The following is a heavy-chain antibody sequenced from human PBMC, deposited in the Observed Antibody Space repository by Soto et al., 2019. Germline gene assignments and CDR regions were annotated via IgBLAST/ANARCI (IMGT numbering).Heavy chain of an antibody. D-gene: IGHD3-3*01. J-gene: IGHJ4*02. CDR2: IVPNVGTV. CDR3: ARRDTSGFLRYFDN. V-gene: IGHV1-69*06. CDR1: GGTLSSFINYP. Sequence: SVKVSCKASGGTLSSFINYPINWVRQAPGQGLEWMGGIVPNVGTVNYAQKFQGRVTITADKSTGTAYMEVSSLRSEDTALYYCARRDTSGFLRYFDNWGQGTLVTVPQ.